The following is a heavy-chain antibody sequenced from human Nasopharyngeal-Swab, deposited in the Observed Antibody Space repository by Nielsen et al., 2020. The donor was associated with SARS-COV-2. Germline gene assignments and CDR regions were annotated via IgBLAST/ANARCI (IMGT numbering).Heavy chain of an antibody. V-gene: IGHV3-15*01. D-gene: IGHD3-22*01. CDR3: TTVTYYYDSSGLLNDAFDI. CDR1: GFTFSNAW. CDR2: IKSKTDGGTT. J-gene: IGHJ3*02. Sequence: ESLKISCAASGFTFSNAWMSWVRQAPGKGLEWVVRIKSKTDGGTTDYAAPVKGRFTISRDDSKNTLYLQMNSLKTEDTAVYYCTTVTYYYDSSGLLNDAFDIWGQGTMVTVSS.